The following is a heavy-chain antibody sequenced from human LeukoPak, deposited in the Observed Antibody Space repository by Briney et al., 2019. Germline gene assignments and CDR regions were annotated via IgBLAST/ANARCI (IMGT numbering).Heavy chain of an antibody. CDR1: GGSISSSSYS. D-gene: IGHD3-22*01. J-gene: IGHJ4*02. CDR2: IYYSGST. CDR3: ARHRAPTYYYDSSGRYY. V-gene: IGHV4-39*01. Sequence: SETLSLTCTVSGGSISSSSYSWGWIRQPPGKGLEWIGSIYYSGSTYYNPSLKSRVTISVDTSKNQFSLKLSSVTAADTAVYYCARHRAPTYYYDSSGRYYWGQGTLVTVSS.